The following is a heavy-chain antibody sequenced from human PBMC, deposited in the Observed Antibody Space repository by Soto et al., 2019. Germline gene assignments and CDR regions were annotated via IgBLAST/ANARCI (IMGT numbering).Heavy chain of an antibody. CDR2: INPNSGGT. CDR3: ARGSGYDLDYYYYYMDV. CDR1: GYTFTVYY. Sequence: RASVKVSCKASGYTFTVYYMHWVRQAPGQGLEWMGWINPNSGGTNYAQKFQGWVTMTRDTSISTAYMELSRLRSDDTAVYYCARGSGYDLDYYYYYMDVWGKGTTVTVSS. V-gene: IGHV1-2*04. D-gene: IGHD5-12*01. J-gene: IGHJ6*03.